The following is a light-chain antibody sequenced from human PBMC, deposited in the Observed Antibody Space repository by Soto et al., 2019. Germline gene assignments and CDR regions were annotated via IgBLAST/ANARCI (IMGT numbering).Light chain of an antibody. CDR2: DAS. Sequence: EIVLTQSPATLSLSPGERATLSSRASQSVSSYLAWYQQKPGQARRLLIYDASNRATGIPARFSGSGSGTDFTLTISSLEPEDFAVYYCQQRSNWVSFGGGTKVEIK. V-gene: IGKV3-11*01. CDR3: QQRSNWVS. J-gene: IGKJ4*01. CDR1: QSVSSY.